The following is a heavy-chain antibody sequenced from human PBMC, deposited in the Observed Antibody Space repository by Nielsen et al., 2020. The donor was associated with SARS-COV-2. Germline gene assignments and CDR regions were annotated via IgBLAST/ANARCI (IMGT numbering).Heavy chain of an antibody. CDR2: ISGSGGSI. CDR3: ARDSDTHYYDSSGYYSDAFDI. D-gene: IGHD3-22*01. J-gene: IGHJ3*02. Sequence: WIRQPPGKGLEWVSVISGSGGSIYYADSVKGRFTISRDNSKNTLYLQMNSLRAEDTAVYYCARDSDTHYYDSSGYYSDAFDIWGQGTMVTVSS. V-gene: IGHV3-23*01.